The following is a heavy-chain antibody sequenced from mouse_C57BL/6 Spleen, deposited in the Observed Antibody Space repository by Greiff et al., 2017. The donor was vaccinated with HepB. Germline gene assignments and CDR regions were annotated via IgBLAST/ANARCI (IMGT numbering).Heavy chain of an antibody. V-gene: IGHV1-82*01. CDR3: ARNRYSNYAFAY. D-gene: IGHD2-5*01. Sequence: VKLMESGPELVKPGASVKISCKASGYAFSSSWMNWVKQRPGKGLEWIGRIYPGDGDTNYNGKFKGKATLTADKSSSTAYMQLSSLTSEDSAVYFCARNRYSNYAFAYWGQGTLVTVSA. J-gene: IGHJ3*01. CDR1: GYAFSSSW. CDR2: IYPGDGDT.